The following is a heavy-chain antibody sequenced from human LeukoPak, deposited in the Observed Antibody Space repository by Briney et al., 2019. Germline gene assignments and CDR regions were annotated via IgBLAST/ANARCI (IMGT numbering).Heavy chain of an antibody. CDR3: ARGIPGRSIDY. CDR1: GGSFSDYY. V-gene: IGHV4-34*01. CDR2: INHSGST. D-gene: IGHD3-16*02. Sequence: SETLSLTCAVYGGSFSDYYWSWIRQPPGKGLEWIGEINHSGSTNYNPSLKSRVTISVDTSKNQFSLRLTSVTAADTAVYYCARGIPGRSIDYWGQGTLVTVSS. J-gene: IGHJ4*02.